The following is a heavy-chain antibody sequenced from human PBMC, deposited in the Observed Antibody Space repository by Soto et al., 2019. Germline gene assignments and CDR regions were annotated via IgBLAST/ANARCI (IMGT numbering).Heavy chain of an antibody. CDR2: VHFSGTT. CDR3: ARYCSNSDCHHLFYFDK. Sequence: ETLSLTCTVSDGSVIKGMFYWSWIRQSPGKGLEWLGNVHFSGTTIYNPSLKGRVTRSLDMPTGRVFMKLTSVNAADTALYYCARYCSNSDCHHLFYFDKWRQGTQVAVSS. D-gene: IGHD2-2*01. J-gene: IGHJ4*02. V-gene: IGHV4-61*03. CDR1: DGSVIKGMFY.